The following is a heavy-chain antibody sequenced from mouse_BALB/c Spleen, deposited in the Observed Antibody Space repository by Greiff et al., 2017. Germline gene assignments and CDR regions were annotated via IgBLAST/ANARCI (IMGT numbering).Heavy chain of an antibody. D-gene: IGHD4-1*01. Sequence: EVKLEESGPGLVKPSQSLSLTCTVTGYSITSDYAWNWIRQFPGNKLEWMGYISYSGSTSYNPSLKSRISITRDTSKNQFFLQLNSVTTEDTATYYCASMEGYWDHAMDYWGQGTSVTVSS. CDR3: ASMEGYWDHAMDY. V-gene: IGHV3-2*02. J-gene: IGHJ4*01. CDR2: ISYSGST. CDR1: GYSITSDYA.